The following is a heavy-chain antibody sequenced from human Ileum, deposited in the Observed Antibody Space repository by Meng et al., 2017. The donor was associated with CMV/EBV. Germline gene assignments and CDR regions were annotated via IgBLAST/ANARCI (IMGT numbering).Heavy chain of an antibody. CDR1: GFTFSDYQ. Sequence: QVQLVQAGAEVKKPGASVKVSCKASGFTFSDYQIHWVRQAPGQGLEWMGVINPRDNSAHYAQKLQGRVIMTRDTSTSTVYMELSSLRSEDTAVYYCARDTSVYDLSWWIDPWGQGTLVTVSS. CDR2: INPRDNSA. V-gene: IGHV1-46*01. D-gene: IGHD5/OR15-5a*01. J-gene: IGHJ5*02. CDR3: ARDTSVYDLSWWIDP.